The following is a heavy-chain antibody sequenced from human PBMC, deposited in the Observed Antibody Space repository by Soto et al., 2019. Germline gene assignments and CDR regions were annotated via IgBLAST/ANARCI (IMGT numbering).Heavy chain of an antibody. Sequence: SETLSLTCTVSGGSISSTSYYWGWVRQPPGKGLEWIGTINHSGNTSYNPSLQSRVTISGDTSKNQFSLKLRSVTAADTAVYYCASLILRFLEWLSPFDYWGRGTLVTVS. CDR3: ASLILRFLEWLSPFDY. CDR2: INHSGNT. V-gene: IGHV4-39*01. CDR1: GGSISSTSYY. J-gene: IGHJ4*02. D-gene: IGHD3-3*01.